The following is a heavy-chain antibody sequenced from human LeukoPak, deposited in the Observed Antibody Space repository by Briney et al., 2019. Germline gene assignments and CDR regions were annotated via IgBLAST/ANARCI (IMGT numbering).Heavy chain of an antibody. Sequence: PGGSLRLSCAASGFTFDGYAMHWVRQAPGKGLEWVSGISWNSGSIGYADSVKGRFTISRDNAKNSLYLQMNSLRAEDTAVYYCARELGTGYYFDYWGQGTLVTVSS. V-gene: IGHV3-9*01. CDR1: GFTFDGYA. CDR2: ISWNSGSI. CDR3: ARELGTGYYFDY. J-gene: IGHJ4*02. D-gene: IGHD6-13*01.